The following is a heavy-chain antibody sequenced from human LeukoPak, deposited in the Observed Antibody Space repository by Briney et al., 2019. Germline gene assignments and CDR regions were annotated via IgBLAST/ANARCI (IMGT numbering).Heavy chain of an antibody. Sequence: SETLSLTCTVSGGSISSYYWSWIRQPPGKGLESIGYIYTSGSTNYNPSLKSRVTISVDTSKNQFSLKLSSVTAADTAVYYCARRLVEDSSGYYSSAFDIWGQGTMVTVSS. D-gene: IGHD3-22*01. CDR2: IYTSGST. J-gene: IGHJ3*02. CDR3: ARRLVEDSSGYYSSAFDI. V-gene: IGHV4-4*09. CDR1: GGSISSYY.